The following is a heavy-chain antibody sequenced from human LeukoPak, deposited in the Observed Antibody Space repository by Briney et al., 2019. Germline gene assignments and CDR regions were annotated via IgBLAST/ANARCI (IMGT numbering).Heavy chain of an antibody. CDR3: ARGLKFRTIHYDSRWFDP. CDR1: GGSFSGYY. CDR2: INHSGIT. D-gene: IGHD3-22*01. J-gene: IGHJ5*02. Sequence: PSETLSLTCAVYGGSFSGYYWSWIRQPPGRGLEWIGEINHSGITNYNASLKSRVTISVDTSKNRFSLKLSSVTAADTAVYYCARGLKFRTIHYDSRWFDPWGQGTRVTVSS. V-gene: IGHV4-34*01.